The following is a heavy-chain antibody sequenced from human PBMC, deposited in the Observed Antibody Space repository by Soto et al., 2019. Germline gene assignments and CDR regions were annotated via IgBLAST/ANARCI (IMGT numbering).Heavy chain of an antibody. Sequence: XTLSLPCTVTGXSVSSRRYYWGWIRQPPGKGLEWIGSIYYSGSTYKKTSLRSRVSMSIDTSKEQLSLKLKSVTAADTALYFCARQRTSVVTQAYFDVWGPGSLGTVSS. CDR1: GXSVSSRRYY. CDR3: ARQRTSVVTQAYFDV. V-gene: IGHV4-39*01. CDR2: IYYSGST. D-gene: IGHD2-21*02. J-gene: IGHJ4*02.